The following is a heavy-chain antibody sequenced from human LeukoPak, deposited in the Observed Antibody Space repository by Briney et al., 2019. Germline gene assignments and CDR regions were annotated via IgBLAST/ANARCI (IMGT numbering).Heavy chain of an antibody. V-gene: IGHV3-23*01. CDR3: ARYPSVAATGWGRWFDH. Sequence: GGSLRLSCAASGFTFSSYAMSWVRQAPGKGLEWVSAISGSGGSTYYADSVKGRFTISRDNAKSSLYLQMNSLRDEDTAVYYCARYPSVAATGWGRWFDHWGQGTLVTVSS. J-gene: IGHJ5*02. CDR2: ISGSGGST. CDR1: GFTFSSYA. D-gene: IGHD6-13*01.